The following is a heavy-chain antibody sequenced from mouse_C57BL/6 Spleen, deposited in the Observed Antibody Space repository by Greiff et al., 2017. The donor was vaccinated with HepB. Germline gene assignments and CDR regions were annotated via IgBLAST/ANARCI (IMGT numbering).Heavy chain of an antibody. D-gene: IGHD1-1*01. CDR1: GYTFTSYW. V-gene: IGHV1-69*01. J-gene: IGHJ2*01. Sequence: QVQLQQPGAELVMPGASVKLSCKASGYTFTSYWMHWVKQRPGQGLEWIGEIDPSDSYTNYNQKFKGKSTLTVDKSSSTAYMQLSILTSEDSAVYYCARSFNYYGSSQYYFDYWGQGTTLTVSS. CDR2: IDPSDSYT. CDR3: ARSFNYYGSSQYYFDY.